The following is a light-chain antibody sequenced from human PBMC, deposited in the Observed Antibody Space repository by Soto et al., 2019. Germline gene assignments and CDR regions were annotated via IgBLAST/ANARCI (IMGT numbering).Light chain of an antibody. V-gene: IGKV3-11*01. J-gene: IGKJ2*01. Sequence: EIVLTQSPATLSLSSGERATLSCRASQSISGHLAWYQQKPGQAPSLLMFGESSRADGVPPRFSVSGSGTAFSLIISSLEPDDFAVYYCQQRSGEPMYTFGQGTKLEI. CDR2: GES. CDR1: QSISGH. CDR3: QQRSGEPMYT.